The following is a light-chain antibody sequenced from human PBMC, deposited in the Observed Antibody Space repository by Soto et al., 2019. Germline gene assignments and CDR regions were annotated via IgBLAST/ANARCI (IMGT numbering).Light chain of an antibody. CDR1: QSVSNNY. CDR2: GAS. J-gene: IGKJ2*01. Sequence: EIVLTQSPGTLSLSPGERATLSCRASQSVSNNYLAWYQQKPGQAPRLLIYGASNRATGIPDRFSGSGSGTDFTLTISRLEPEDFATYYCQQYHSSPYTFGQGTKLEIQ. V-gene: IGKV3-20*01. CDR3: QQYHSSPYT.